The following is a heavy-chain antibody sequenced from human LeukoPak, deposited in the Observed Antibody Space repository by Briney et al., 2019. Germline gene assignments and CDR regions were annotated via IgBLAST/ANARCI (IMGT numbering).Heavy chain of an antibody. D-gene: IGHD2-2*01. Sequence: EASVKVSCKASGCTFSSYAISWVRQAPGQGLEWMGVIIPIFGTANYAQKFQGRVTITTDESTSTAYMELSSLRSEDTAVYYCASIYCSSTSCYWLHFDYWGQGTLVTVSS. CDR2: IIPIFGTA. CDR1: GCTFSSYA. CDR3: ASIYCSSTSCYWLHFDY. J-gene: IGHJ4*02. V-gene: IGHV1-69*05.